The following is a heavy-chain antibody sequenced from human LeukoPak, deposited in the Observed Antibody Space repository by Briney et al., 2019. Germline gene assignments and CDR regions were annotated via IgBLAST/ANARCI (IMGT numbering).Heavy chain of an antibody. Sequence: GGSLRLSCAASGFTFSSYAMHWVRQAPGKGLEWVAVISYDGSNKYYADSVKGRFTISRDNSKNTLYLQMNSLRAEDTAVYYCARDRSPYSGYGDLAGYWGQGTLSPSPQ. J-gene: IGHJ4*02. V-gene: IGHV3-30-3*01. CDR1: GFTFSSYA. CDR2: ISYDGSNK. CDR3: ARDRSPYSGYGDLAGY. D-gene: IGHD4-17*01.